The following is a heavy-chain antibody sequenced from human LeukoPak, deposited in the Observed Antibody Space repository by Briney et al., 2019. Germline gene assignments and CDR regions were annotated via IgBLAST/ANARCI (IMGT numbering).Heavy chain of an antibody. CDR3: ARESSGTYYNPLGYMDV. Sequence: SETLSLTCTVSGGSISLYYWNWIRRPAGRGLEWIGRIFTTGITNYKSPLKSRVTMSVDTSKNQFSLNLTSVTAADTAVYYCARESSGTYYNPLGYMDVWGKGTTVTVSS. CDR2: IFTTGIT. V-gene: IGHV4-4*07. CDR1: GGSISLYY. D-gene: IGHD3-10*01. J-gene: IGHJ6*03.